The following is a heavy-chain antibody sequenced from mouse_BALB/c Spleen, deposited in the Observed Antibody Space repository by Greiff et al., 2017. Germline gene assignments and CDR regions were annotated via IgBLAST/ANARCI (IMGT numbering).Heavy chain of an antibody. Sequence: VQLQQSGAELVRPGSSVKISCKASGYAFSSYWMNWVKQRPGQGLEWIGEINPSNGRTNYNEKFKSKATLTVDKSSSTAYMQLSSLTSEDSAVYYCARSWGILYAMDYWGQGTSVTVSS. V-gene: IGHV1S81*02. CDR1: GYAFSSYW. J-gene: IGHJ4*01. CDR3: ARSWGILYAMDY. CDR2: INPSNGRT.